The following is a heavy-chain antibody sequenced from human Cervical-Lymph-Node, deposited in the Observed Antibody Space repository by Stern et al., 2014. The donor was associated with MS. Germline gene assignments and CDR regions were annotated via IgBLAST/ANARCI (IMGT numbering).Heavy chain of an antibody. CDR2: ISSSGGT. D-gene: IGHD6-6*01. Sequence: QVQLQESGPGLVKPSETLSLTCTVSGGSTSSYYWSWIRQPPGKGLEWIGYISSSGGTKYNPSLKSRVTISVDTSKNQFSLNRSSVTAADTAVYYCARGYTTSSGRPDYWGQGTLVTVSS. CDR1: GGSTSSYY. J-gene: IGHJ4*02. V-gene: IGHV4-59*08. CDR3: ARGYTTSSGRPDY.